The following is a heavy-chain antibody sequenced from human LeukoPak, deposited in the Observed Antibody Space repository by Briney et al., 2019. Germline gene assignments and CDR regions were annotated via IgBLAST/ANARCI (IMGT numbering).Heavy chain of an antibody. CDR3: VKDSGRSGGY. Sequence: PGGSLRLSCAASGFTFNTNWMSWVRQAPGRGLEWVAYINPAESEKSYVDSVKGRFTISRDNPKNSLYLQMSSLRAEDTAVYYCVKDSGRSGGYWGQGTLVTVSS. D-gene: IGHD3-3*01. V-gene: IGHV3-7*01. CDR1: GFTFNTNW. J-gene: IGHJ4*02. CDR2: INPAESEK.